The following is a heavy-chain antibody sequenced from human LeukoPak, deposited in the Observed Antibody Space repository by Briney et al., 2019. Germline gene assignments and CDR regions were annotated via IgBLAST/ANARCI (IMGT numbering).Heavy chain of an antibody. D-gene: IGHD2-2*02. CDR3: ARAYTLGWFDP. CDR2: ISSRSDYI. J-gene: IGHJ5*02. V-gene: IGHV3-21*01. Sequence: GGSLRLSCAASGFTFSSYTMHWVRLAPGKGLEWVSSISSRSDYIYYGDSVKGRFTVSRDNAKNSLYLQMSSLGAEDTALYHCARAYTLGWFDPWGQGTLVTVSS. CDR1: GFTFSSYT.